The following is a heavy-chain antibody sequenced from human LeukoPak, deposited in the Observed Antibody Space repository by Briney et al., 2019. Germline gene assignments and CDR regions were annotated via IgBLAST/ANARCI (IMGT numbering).Heavy chain of an antibody. CDR1: GYTLTELS. Sequence: ASVKVSCKVSGYTLTELSMHWVRQAPGKGLEWMGGFDPEDGETIYAQKFQGRVTMTEDTSTDTAYMELSSLRSEDTAVYYCATAFPSSSWSHYCYYYGMDVWGQGTTVTVSS. V-gene: IGHV1-24*01. CDR2: FDPEDGET. J-gene: IGHJ6*02. CDR3: ATAFPSSSWSHYCYYYGMDV. D-gene: IGHD6-13*01.